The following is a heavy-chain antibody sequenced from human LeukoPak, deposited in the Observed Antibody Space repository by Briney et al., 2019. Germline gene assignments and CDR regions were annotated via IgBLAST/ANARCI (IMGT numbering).Heavy chain of an antibody. CDR1: GGSISSYY. J-gene: IGHJ4*01. CDR2: IYYSGST. Sequence: SETLSLTCTVSGGSISSYYWSWIRQPPGKGLEWIGYIYYSGSTNYNPSLKSRVTISVDTSKNQFSLKLSSVTAADTAVYCCARGYYYDSRGYYPFDYWGQGTLVTVSS. V-gene: IGHV4-59*01. CDR3: ARGYYYDSRGYYPFDY. D-gene: IGHD3-22*01.